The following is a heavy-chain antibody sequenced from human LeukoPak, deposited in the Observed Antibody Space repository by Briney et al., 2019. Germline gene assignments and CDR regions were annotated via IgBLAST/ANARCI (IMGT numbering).Heavy chain of an antibody. Sequence: GGSLRLSCAASGFTFSSYAVTWVRQAPGKGLEWVSSISSSSSYIYYADSVKGRFTISRDNAKNSLYLQMNSLRAEDTAVYYCAREFRWLSPPFDYWGQGTLVTVSS. D-gene: IGHD5-12*01. CDR2: ISSSSSYI. CDR1: GFTFSSYA. J-gene: IGHJ4*02. V-gene: IGHV3-21*01. CDR3: AREFRWLSPPFDY.